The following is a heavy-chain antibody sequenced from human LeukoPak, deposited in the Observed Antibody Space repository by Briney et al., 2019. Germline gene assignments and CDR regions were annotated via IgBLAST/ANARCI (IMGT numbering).Heavy chain of an antibody. CDR3: AKDHDILTACSLGY. CDR2: IRYDGSNK. D-gene: IGHD3-9*01. CDR1: GFTFSSYG. J-gene: IGHJ4*02. Sequence: GGSLRLSCAASGFTFSSYGMHWVRQAPGKGLEWVAFIRYDGSNKYYADSVKGRFTISRDNSKNTLYLQMNSLRAEDTAVYYCAKDHDILTACSLGYWGQGTLVTVSS. V-gene: IGHV3-30*02.